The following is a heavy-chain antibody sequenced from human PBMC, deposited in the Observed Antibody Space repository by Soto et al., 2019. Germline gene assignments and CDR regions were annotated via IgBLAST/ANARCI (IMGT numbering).Heavy chain of an antibody. V-gene: IGHV3-23*01. D-gene: IGHD2-2*01. CDR2: ISGSGGTT. J-gene: IGHJ6*02. CDR1: GFTFSSYA. CDR3: AKYCSSTSCLVVYGMDV. Sequence: EVQLLESGGGLVQPGGSLRLSCAAPGFTFSSYAMSWVRQAPGKGLEWVSAISGSGGTTYYTDSVKGRFTISRDNSKNTLYLQMNSLRVEDTAVYYCAKYCSSTSCLVVYGMDVWGQGTTVTVSS.